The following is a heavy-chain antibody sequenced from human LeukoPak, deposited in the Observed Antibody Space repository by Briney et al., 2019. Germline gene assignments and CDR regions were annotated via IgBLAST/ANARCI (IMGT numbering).Heavy chain of an antibody. D-gene: IGHD3-22*01. CDR2: INPNSGGT. Sequence: ASVKVSCKASGYTFTGYYIHWVRQAPGQGLEWMGWINPNSGGTNYAQSFRGRVTMTRDTSIRTAYMELSSLRSDDTAVYYCARDYRYYGSSGYYPYWGQGILVTVSS. J-gene: IGHJ4*02. CDR1: GYTFTGYY. V-gene: IGHV1-2*02. CDR3: ARDYRYYGSSGYYPY.